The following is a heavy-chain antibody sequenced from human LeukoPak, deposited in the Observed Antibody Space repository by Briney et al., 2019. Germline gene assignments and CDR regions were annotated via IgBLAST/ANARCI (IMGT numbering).Heavy chain of an antibody. Sequence: GGSLRLSCVASGFTFSSSWMSWVRQAPGKGLEWVANIKQDGSEKYYVDSVKGRFTISRDNAKNSLYLQMNSLRAEDTAVYYCARQYYYGSGSYVDYWGQGTLVTVSS. V-gene: IGHV3-7*03. J-gene: IGHJ4*02. CDR3: ARQYYYGSGSYVDY. D-gene: IGHD3-10*01. CDR1: GFTFSSSW. CDR2: IKQDGSEK.